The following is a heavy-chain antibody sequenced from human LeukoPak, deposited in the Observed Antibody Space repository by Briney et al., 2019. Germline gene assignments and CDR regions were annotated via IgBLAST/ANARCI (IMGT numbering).Heavy chain of an antibody. J-gene: IGHJ4*02. V-gene: IGHV4-39*01. D-gene: IGHD6-13*01. CDR2: IYYSGST. CDR3: ARQVAAAGMVFDY. CDR1: GGSISSSSYY. Sequence: SETLSLTCTVSGGSISSSSYYWGWIRQPPGKGLEWIGSIYYSGSTYYNPSLKSRVTISVDTSKNQFSLKLSSVTAADTAVYYCARQVAAAGMVFDYWGQGTLATVSS.